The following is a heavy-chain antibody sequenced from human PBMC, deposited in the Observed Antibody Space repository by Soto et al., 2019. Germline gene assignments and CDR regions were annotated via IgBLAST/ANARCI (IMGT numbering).Heavy chain of an antibody. CDR1: GGTFSSYA. CDR2: IIPIFGTA. Sequence: SVKVSCKASGGTFSSYAISWVRQAPGQGLEWMGGIIPIFGTANYAQKFQGRVTITADESTSTAYMELSSLRSEDTAVYYCARDRIVGATTHFHFDYWGQVTLVTVSS. CDR3: ARDRIVGATTHFHFDY. V-gene: IGHV1-69*13. D-gene: IGHD1-26*01. J-gene: IGHJ4*02.